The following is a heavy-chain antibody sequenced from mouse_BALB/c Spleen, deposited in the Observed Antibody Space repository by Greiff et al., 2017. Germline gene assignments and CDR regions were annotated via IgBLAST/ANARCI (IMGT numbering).Heavy chain of an antibody. J-gene: IGHJ4*01. CDR3: ARSADGYYLYAMDY. Sequence: EVKLMESGGGLVQPGGSRKLSCAASGFTFSSFGMHWVRQAPEKGLEWVAYISSGSSTIYYADTVKGRFTISRDNPKNTLFLQMTSLRSEDTAMYYCARSADGYYLYAMDYWGQGTSVTVSS. V-gene: IGHV5-17*02. D-gene: IGHD2-3*01. CDR1: GFTFSSFG. CDR2: ISSGSSTI.